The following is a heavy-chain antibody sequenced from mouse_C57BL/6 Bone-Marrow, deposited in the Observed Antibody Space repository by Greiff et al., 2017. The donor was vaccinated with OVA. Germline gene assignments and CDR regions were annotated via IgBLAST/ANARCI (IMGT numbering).Heavy chain of an antibody. D-gene: IGHD2-4*01. J-gene: IGHJ2*01. V-gene: IGHV1-81*01. CDR1: GYTFTSYG. Sequence: VQLKQPRAELVKPGASVKLSCKASGYTFTSYGISWVKQRTGQGLEWIGEIYPRSGNTYYNEKFKGKATLTADKSSSTAYMELRSLTSEDSAVYFCARIYDYEGYWGQGTTLTVSS. CDR3: ARIYDYEGY. CDR2: IYPRSGNT.